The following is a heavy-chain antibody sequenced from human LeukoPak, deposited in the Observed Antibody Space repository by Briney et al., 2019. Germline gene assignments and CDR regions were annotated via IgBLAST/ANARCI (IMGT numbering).Heavy chain of an antibody. V-gene: IGHV4-34*01. D-gene: IGHD2-2*01. Sequence: PSETLSLTCAVYGTSLSGYYWTWIRQTPGKGLEWIGETNLGGSTTYNPSLKRRATISQDTSKNQFSLRLKSVTAADTAVYYCAKAGPLGGCSSTSCPPHYSYWGQGNLVTVSS. CDR2: TNLGGST. CDR3: AKAGPLGGCSSTSCPPHYSY. CDR1: GTSLSGYY. J-gene: IGHJ4*02.